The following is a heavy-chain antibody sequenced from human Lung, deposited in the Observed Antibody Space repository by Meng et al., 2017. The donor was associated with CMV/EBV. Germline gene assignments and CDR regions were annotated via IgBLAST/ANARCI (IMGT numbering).Heavy chain of an antibody. Sequence: RQESAPRLVKPSGTLSHTCAVSGGSLSSRNWWIWVRQPPGKGLEWIGEIYHSGSTNYNPSLKSRVTISVDESKNQFSLRLSSVTAADTAVYYCARVGAYCGGDCYHPRWGQGTLVTVSS. V-gene: IGHV4-4*02. CDR1: GGSLSSRNW. J-gene: IGHJ4*02. CDR3: ARVGAYCGGDCYHPR. D-gene: IGHD2-21*02. CDR2: IYHSGST.